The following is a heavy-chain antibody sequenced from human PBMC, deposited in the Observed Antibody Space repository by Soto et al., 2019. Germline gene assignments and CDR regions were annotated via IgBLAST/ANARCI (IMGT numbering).Heavy chain of an antibody. V-gene: IGHV1-18*01. D-gene: IGHD3-22*01. CDR1: GYTFANYG. Sequence: ASVKVSCKASGYTFANYGISWVRQAPGQGLEWMGWIGAYNGDTNYAEKFQERVTMTTDKSTSTAYMELRSLRSEDTAVYYCAAYITYYYDSSGPHDDYWGQGTLVTSPQ. CDR3: AAYITYYYDSSGPHDDY. CDR2: IGAYNGDT. J-gene: IGHJ4*02.